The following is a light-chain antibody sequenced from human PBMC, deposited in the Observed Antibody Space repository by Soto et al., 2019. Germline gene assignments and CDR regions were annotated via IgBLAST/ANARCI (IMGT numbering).Light chain of an antibody. CDR3: SSYTSISTYV. CDR1: SSDVGGYNF. J-gene: IGLJ1*01. CDR2: DVT. Sequence: QPVPTQPASVSGSPGQSITISCTGTSSDVGGYNFVSWYQQHPDKAPKLMIYDVTNRPSGVSNRFSGSKSGNTASLTISGLQAEDEADYYCSSYTSISTYVFGTGTKLTVL. V-gene: IGLV2-14*01.